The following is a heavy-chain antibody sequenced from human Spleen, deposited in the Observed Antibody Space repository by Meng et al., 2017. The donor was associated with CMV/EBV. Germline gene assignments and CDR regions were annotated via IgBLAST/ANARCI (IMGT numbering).Heavy chain of an antibody. CDR1: GGTFANYD. V-gene: IGHV1-69*04. CDR3: VRDVKGLLYNT. D-gene: IGHD5-24*01. Sequence: SCKASGGTFANYDITWVRQAPGKGLEWMGTINAMLNIPNYAQKFQGRVTITADKVANTVFMELSSLRSEDTAVFYCVRDVKGLLYNTWGQGTLVTVSS. CDR2: INAMLNIP. J-gene: IGHJ4*02.